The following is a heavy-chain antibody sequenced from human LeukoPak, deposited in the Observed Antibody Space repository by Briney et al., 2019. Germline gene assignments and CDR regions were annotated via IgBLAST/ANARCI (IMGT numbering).Heavy chain of an antibody. CDR3: ARDVVVPAAMWDAFDI. V-gene: IGHV4-61*02. CDR1: GGSISSGSYY. Sequence: PSQPLSLTCTVSGGSISSGSYYWSWIRQPAGKGLEWIGRIYTSGSTNYNPSLKSRVTISVDTSKNQFSLKLSSVTAADTAVYYCARDVVVPAAMWDAFDIWGQGTMVTVSS. J-gene: IGHJ3*02. D-gene: IGHD2-2*01. CDR2: IYTSGST.